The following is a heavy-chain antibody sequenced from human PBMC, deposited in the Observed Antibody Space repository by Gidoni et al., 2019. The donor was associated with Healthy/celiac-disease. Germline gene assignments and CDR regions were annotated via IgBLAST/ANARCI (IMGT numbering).Heavy chain of an antibody. CDR2: ISGSGGST. CDR1: AFTFSSYA. D-gene: IGHD4-17*01. V-gene: IGHV3-23*01. Sequence: EVQLLESGGGLVQPGGSLRLSCAASAFTFSSYAMSWVRQAPGKGLEWVSAISGSGGSTYYADSVKGRFTISRDNSKNTLYLQMNSLRAEDTAVYYCAKDTYGDYSYFDYWGQGTLVTVSS. CDR3: AKDTYGDYSYFDY. J-gene: IGHJ4*02.